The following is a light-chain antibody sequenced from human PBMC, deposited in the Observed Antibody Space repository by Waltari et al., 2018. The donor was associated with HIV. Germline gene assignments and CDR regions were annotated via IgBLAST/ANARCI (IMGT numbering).Light chain of an antibody. J-gene: IGKJ2*02. CDR1: QSVSSN. CDR3: LQYNNFCT. CDR2: GSS. V-gene: IGKV3D-15*01. Sequence: EIVMTQSPATLSVSPGERATLSCRASQSVSSNLAWYQQKPGQSPRLLIYGSSTRATGTPARFSGSGSGTEFTLTISSLQSEDFAVYYCLQYNNFCTFGQGTKLEIK.